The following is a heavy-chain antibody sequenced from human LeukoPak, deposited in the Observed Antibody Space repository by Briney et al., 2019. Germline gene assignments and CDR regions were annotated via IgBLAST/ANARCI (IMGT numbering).Heavy chain of an antibody. J-gene: IGHJ5*02. CDR2: INPNSGGT. CDR1: RYTFTGYY. Sequence: GASVKVSCKASRYTFTGYYMHWVRQAPGQGLEWMGRINPNSGGTNYAQKFQGRVTMTRDTSISTAYMELSRLRSDDTAVYYCARVGEDGGYCSSTSCRRGFDPWGQGTLVTVSS. V-gene: IGHV1-2*06. D-gene: IGHD2-2*01. CDR3: ARVGEDGGYCSSTSCRRGFDP.